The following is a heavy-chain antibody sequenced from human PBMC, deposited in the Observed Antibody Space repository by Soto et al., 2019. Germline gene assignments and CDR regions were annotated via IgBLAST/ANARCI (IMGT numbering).Heavy chain of an antibody. D-gene: IGHD2-15*01. J-gene: IGHJ5*02. Sequence: SETLSLTCTVSSYSVSTTTYFWAWIRQPPGKGMEWIGSIYYGGTTYYNSSLKRRVTKSVDTSKKQLSLKLSSVTAADTAVFYCARHGPAGYCSGGSCNWFDPWGQGTLVTVSS. CDR1: SYSVSTTTYF. CDR3: ARHGPAGYCSGGSCNWFDP. V-gene: IGHV4-39*01. CDR2: IYYGGTT.